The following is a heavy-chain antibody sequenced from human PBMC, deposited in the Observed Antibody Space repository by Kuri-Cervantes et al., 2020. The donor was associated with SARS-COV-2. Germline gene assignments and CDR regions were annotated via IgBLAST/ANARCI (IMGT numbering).Heavy chain of an antibody. CDR2: IIPIFGTA. V-gene: IGHV1-69*13. D-gene: IGHD5-24*01. J-gene: IGHJ4*02. Sequence: SVKVSCKASGGTFSSYAISWVRQAPGQGLEWMGRIIPIFGTANYAQKFQGRVTIIADESTSTAYMELSSLRSEDTAVYYCARDARRDEGYYFDYWGQGTLVTVSS. CDR1: GGTFSSYA. CDR3: ARDARRDEGYYFDY.